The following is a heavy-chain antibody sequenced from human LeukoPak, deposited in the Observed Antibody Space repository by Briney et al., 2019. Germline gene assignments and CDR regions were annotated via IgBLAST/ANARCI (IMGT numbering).Heavy chain of an antibody. Sequence: SETLSLTCTVSGGSISSYYWSWIRQPPGKGLEWIGYIYYSGSTNYNPSLKSRVTISVDTSKDQFSLKLSSVTAADTAVYYCARSNGSGADPWGQGTLVTVSS. CDR1: GGSISSYY. D-gene: IGHD3-10*01. V-gene: IGHV4-59*01. CDR3: ARSNGSGADP. J-gene: IGHJ5*02. CDR2: IYYSGST.